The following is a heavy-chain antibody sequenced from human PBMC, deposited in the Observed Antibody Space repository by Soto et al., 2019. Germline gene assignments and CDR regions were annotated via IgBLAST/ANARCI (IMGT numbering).Heavy chain of an antibody. CDR3: ARDLRYFDWLQEPNYFDY. Sequence: GGSLRLSCAASGFTFSSYWMSWVRQAPGKGLEWVANIKQDGSEKYYVDSVKGRFTISRDNAKNSLYLQMNSLRAEDTAVYYCARDLRYFDWLQEPNYFDYWGQGTLVTVSS. D-gene: IGHD3-9*01. J-gene: IGHJ4*02. V-gene: IGHV3-7*01. CDR2: IKQDGSEK. CDR1: GFTFSSYW.